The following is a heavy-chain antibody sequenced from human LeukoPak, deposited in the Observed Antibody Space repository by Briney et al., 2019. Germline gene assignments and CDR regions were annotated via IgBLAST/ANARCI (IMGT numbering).Heavy chain of an antibody. Sequence: GASVKVSCKASGYTFTSYGISWVRQAPGQGLEWMGWISAYNGNTNYAQKLQGRVTMTTDTSTSTAYMELRSLRSDDTAVYYCARDLWFGVMIGWFDPWGQGTLVTVSS. CDR1: GYTFTSYG. V-gene: IGHV1-18*01. D-gene: IGHD3-10*01. CDR2: ISAYNGNT. J-gene: IGHJ5*02. CDR3: ARDLWFGVMIGWFDP.